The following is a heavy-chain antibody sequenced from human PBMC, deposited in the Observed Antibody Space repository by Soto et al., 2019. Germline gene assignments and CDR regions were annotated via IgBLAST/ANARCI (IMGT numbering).Heavy chain of an antibody. J-gene: IGHJ6*02. V-gene: IGHV3-48*02. CDR3: ARVTYDFWSGYYPLGMDV. D-gene: IGHD3-3*01. CDR1: GFTFSSYS. Sequence: PGGSLILSCAASGFTFSSYSMNWVRQAPGKGLEWVSYISSSSSTIYYADSVKGRFTISRENAKNSLYLQMNSLRDEDTAVYYCARVTYDFWSGYYPLGMDVWGQGTTVTVSS. CDR2: ISSSSSTI.